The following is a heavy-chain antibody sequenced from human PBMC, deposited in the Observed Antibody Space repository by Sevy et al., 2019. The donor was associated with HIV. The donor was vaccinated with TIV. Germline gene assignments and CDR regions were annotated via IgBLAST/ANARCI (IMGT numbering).Heavy chain of an antibody. V-gene: IGHV3-66*01. D-gene: IGHD3-22*01. CDR1: GFTVSDNY. Sequence: GGSPRLSCAASGFTVSDNYMAWVRLAPGKGLEWVSLIDSDGSAYYADSVKGRFTISRDNVKNTLYLQINALRAEDTGLYFCARDRYYDASGYYYYYYGMDVWGQRTTVTVSS. CDR3: ARDRYYDASGYYYYYYGMDV. J-gene: IGHJ6*02. CDR2: IDSDGSA.